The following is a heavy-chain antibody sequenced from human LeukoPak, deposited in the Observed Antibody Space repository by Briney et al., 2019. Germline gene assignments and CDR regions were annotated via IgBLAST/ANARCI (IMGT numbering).Heavy chain of an antibody. J-gene: IGHJ4*02. CDR1: GFTVSSNY. Sequence: GGSLRLSCAGSGFTVSSNYMSWVRQAPGKGLEWVSVIYSGGSTYYADSVKGRFTISRDNSKSTLYLQMNSLRAEDTAVYYCATFLTGYPIDSWGQGTLVTVSS. D-gene: IGHD3-9*01. V-gene: IGHV3-66*01. CDR2: IYSGGST. CDR3: ATFLTGYPIDS.